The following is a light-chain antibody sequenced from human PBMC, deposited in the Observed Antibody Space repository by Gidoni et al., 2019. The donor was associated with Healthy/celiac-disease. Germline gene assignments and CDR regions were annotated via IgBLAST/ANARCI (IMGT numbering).Light chain of an antibody. V-gene: IGKV3-11*01. CDR1: QSVSSY. J-gene: IGKJ4*02. Sequence: DIVLTQSPATLSLSPGERATLSCRASQSVSSYLAWYQQKPGQPPRLLIYDASNRATGIPARFSGSGAGTDFTLTISSLEPEDFAGYYCQQRSNWPPSTFGGGTKVEIK. CDR3: QQRSNWPPST. CDR2: DAS.